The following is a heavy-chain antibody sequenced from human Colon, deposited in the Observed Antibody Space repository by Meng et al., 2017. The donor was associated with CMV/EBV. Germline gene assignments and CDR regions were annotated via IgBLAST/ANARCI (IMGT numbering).Heavy chain of an antibody. CDR3: STDLPGMGVIHHDVVDI. Sequence: GESLKISCAASGFTFSNVWMSWVRQAPGKGLEWVGRIKSKTDGGTADYAAPVKGRFSISRDDSKNTLYLLMDSLKTEDTAVYYCSTDLPGMGVIHHDVVDIWGRGTMVTVSS. CDR2: IKSKTDGGTA. D-gene: IGHD3-10*01. J-gene: IGHJ3*02. V-gene: IGHV3-15*01. CDR1: GFTFSNVW.